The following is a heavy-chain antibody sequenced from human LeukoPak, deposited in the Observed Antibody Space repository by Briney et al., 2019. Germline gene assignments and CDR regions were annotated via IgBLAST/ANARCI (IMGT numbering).Heavy chain of an antibody. D-gene: IGHD3-22*01. J-gene: IGHJ3*02. CDR2: IYTSGST. Sequence: SETLSLTCTVSGGSICSYYWSWIRQPAGKGLEWIGRIYTSGSTNYNPSLKSRVTMSVDTSKNQFSLKLSSVTAADTAVYYCARDQTYYDSSGYSLYAFDIWGQGTMVTVSS. CDR1: GGSICSYY. V-gene: IGHV4-4*07. CDR3: ARDQTYYDSSGYSLYAFDI.